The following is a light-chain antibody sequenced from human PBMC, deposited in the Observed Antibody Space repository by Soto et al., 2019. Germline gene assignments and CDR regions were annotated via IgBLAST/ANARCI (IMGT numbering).Light chain of an antibody. J-gene: IGLJ1*01. V-gene: IGLV2-14*01. CDR2: QVT. Sequence: LTHPASVSGSPGQSITISCTGTSSDVGTRNFVSWYQQHPGKAPKLMIYQVTNRPSGVSNRFSGSKSGNTASLTISGLQAEDEADYYCSSYTDSTNYVFGTGTKVTVL. CDR3: SSYTDSTNYV. CDR1: SSDVGTRNF.